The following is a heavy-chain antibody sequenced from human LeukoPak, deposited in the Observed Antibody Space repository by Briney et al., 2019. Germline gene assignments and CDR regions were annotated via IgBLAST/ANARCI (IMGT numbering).Heavy chain of an antibody. V-gene: IGHV3-30*18. Sequence: GRSLRLSCAASGFTFSSYGMHWVRQAPGKGLEWVAVTSYDRSNKYYADSVKGRFTISRDNSKNTLYLQMNSLRDEDTAVYYCAKHHCSSISCHGRSSGDFDYWGQGTLVTVSS. CDR2: TSYDRSNK. CDR1: GFTFSSYG. J-gene: IGHJ4*02. CDR3: AKHHCSSISCHGRSSGDFDY. D-gene: IGHD2-2*01.